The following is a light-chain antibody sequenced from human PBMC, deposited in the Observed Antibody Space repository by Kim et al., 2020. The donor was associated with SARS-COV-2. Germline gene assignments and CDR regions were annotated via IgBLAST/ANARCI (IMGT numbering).Light chain of an antibody. V-gene: IGKV4-1*01. Sequence: DIVMTQSPDSLAVSLGERATINCKSSQSVLYSSNNKNYLAWYQQKPGQPPKLLIYWASTRESGVPDRFSGSGSGTDFTLTISSLQAEDVAVYYCQQYYSTPLTFGGGPSWRS. CDR2: WAS. CDR1: QSVLYSSNNKNY. CDR3: QQYYSTPLT. J-gene: IGKJ4*01.